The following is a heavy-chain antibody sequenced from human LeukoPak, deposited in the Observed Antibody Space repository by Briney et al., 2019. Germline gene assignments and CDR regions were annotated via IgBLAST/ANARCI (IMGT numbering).Heavy chain of an antibody. V-gene: IGHV4-59*01. Sequence: SETLSLTCTVSGDSIGTYYWSWIRQPPGEGLEWIGYVYYSGSTSYNPSLKSRVTMSVDTSKNQFSLKVRSVTAADSAVYYCAREAFGVFGVVKPIHYWGQGILVTVSA. J-gene: IGHJ4*02. CDR3: AREAFGVFGVVKPIHY. CDR2: VYYSGST. D-gene: IGHD3-3*01. CDR1: GDSIGTYY.